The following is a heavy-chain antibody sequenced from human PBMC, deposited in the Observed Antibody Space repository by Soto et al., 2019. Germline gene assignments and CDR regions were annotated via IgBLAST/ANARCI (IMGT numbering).Heavy chain of an antibody. V-gene: IGHV4-34*01. J-gene: IGHJ4*02. CDR1: GGSVSGYY. D-gene: IGHD4-17*01. CDR3: ARMSTTVTTSVSSKGAIDY. CDR2: INHSGST. Sequence: LSLTCAVYGGSVSGYYWSWIRQPPGKGLEWIGEINHSGSTNYNPSLKSRVTISVDTSKNQFSLKLSSVTAADTAVYYCARMSTTVTTSVSSKGAIDYWGQGTLVTVSS.